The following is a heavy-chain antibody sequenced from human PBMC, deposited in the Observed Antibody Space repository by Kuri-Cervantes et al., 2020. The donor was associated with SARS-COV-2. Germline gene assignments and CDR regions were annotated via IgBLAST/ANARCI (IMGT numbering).Heavy chain of an antibody. CDR3: ARVDGIVVPNNMYYYSGMDV. CDR1: GGTFSSYA. Sequence: SVKVSCKASGGTFSSYAISWVRQAPGQGLEWMGGIIPIFGTANYAQKFQGRVTITADKSTSTAYMKLSSLRSEDTAVYFCARVDGIVVPNNMYYYSGMDVWGQGTTVTVSS. D-gene: IGHD3-22*01. V-gene: IGHV1-69*06. J-gene: IGHJ6*02. CDR2: IIPIFGTA.